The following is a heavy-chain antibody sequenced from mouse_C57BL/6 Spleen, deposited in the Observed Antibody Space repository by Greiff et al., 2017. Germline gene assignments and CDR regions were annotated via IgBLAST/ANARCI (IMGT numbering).Heavy chain of an antibody. J-gene: IGHJ3*01. CDR2: IDSSDSET. Sequence: QVQLQQPGAELVRPGSSVKLSCKASGYTFTSYWMHWVKQRPIQGLEWIGNIDSSDSETHYNQKFKDKATLTVDKSSSTAYMQLSSLTSEDSAVYYCASARSYGFAYWGQGTLVTVSA. CDR3: ASARSYGFAY. CDR1: GYTFTSYW. V-gene: IGHV1-52*01. D-gene: IGHD1-1*01.